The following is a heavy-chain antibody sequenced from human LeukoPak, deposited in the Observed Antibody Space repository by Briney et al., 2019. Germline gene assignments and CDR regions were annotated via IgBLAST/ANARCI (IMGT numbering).Heavy chain of an antibody. Sequence: GGSLRLSCAASGFTVSSYSMNWVRQAPGKGLEWVSSISSSSSYIYYADPVKGRFTISRDNAKNSLYLQMNSLRAEDTAVYYCARAGSSGYYYHFDYWGQGTLVTVSS. D-gene: IGHD3-22*01. CDR1: GFTVSSYS. CDR3: ARAGSSGYYYHFDY. CDR2: ISSSSSYI. J-gene: IGHJ4*02. V-gene: IGHV3-21*01.